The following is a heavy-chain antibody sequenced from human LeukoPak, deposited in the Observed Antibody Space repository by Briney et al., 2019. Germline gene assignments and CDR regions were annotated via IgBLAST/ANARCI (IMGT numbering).Heavy chain of an antibody. D-gene: IGHD6-6*01. J-gene: IGHJ5*02. Sequence: PGGSLRLSCAASGFTFSSYWMSWVRQAPGKGLEWVANIKQDGSEKYYVDSVKGRFTISRDNAKNSLYLQMNSLRAEDTAVYYCARVRYSSSSGENWFDPWGQGTLVTVSS. CDR3: ARVRYSSSSGENWFDP. CDR2: IKQDGSEK. CDR1: GFTFSSYW. V-gene: IGHV3-7*01.